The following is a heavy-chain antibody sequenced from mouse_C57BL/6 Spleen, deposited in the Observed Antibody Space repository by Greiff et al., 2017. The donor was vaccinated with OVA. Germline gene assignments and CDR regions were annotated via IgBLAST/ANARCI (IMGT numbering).Heavy chain of an antibody. CDR1: GYTFTSYW. Sequence: VKLMESGAELVRPGSSVKLSCKASGYTFTSYWMDWVKQRPGQGLEWIGNIYPSDSETHYNQKFKDKATLTVDKSSSTAYMQLSSLTSEDSAVYYCARRGYYDGGYFDVWGTGTTVTVSA. V-gene: IGHV1-61*01. D-gene: IGHD1-1*01. J-gene: IGHJ1*03. CDR2: IYPSDSET. CDR3: ARRGYYDGGYFDV.